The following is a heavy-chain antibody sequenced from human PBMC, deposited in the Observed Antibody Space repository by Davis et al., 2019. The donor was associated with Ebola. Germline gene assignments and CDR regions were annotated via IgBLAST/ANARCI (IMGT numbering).Heavy chain of an antibody. D-gene: IGHD2-15*01. CDR1: GFTFDDYA. V-gene: IGHV3-9*01. J-gene: IGHJ6*02. CDR3: AREDIVVVVAANNYYYGMDV. CDR2: ISWNSGSI. Sequence: GGSLRLSCAASGFTFDDYAMHWVRQAPGKGLEWVSGISWNSGSIGYADSVKGRFTISRDNAKNSLYLQMNSLRAEDTALYYCAREDIVVVVAANNYYYGMDVWGQGTTVTVSS.